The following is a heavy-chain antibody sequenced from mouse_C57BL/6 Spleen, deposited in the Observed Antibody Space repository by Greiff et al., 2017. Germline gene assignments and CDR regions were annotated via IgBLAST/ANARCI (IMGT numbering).Heavy chain of an antibody. V-gene: IGHV1-61*01. J-gene: IGHJ2*01. CDR2: IYPSDSDT. CDR3: AKGGAGNLDD. Sequence: VQLQQPGAELVRPGSSVKLSCKASGYTFTSYWMDWVKQRPGQGLEWIGNIYPSDSDTHSNPKFQGKATLTVDQSSSTAYMPTSSLTSEDSAVYNCAKGGAGNLDDGGQGTTLTVSS. D-gene: IGHD4-1*01. CDR1: GYTFTSYW.